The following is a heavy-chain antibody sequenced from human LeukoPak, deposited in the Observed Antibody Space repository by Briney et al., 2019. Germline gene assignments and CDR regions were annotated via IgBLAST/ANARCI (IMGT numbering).Heavy chain of an antibody. V-gene: IGHV3-9*01. CDR1: GFPFDDYP. CDR3: AKDQNAIAVAFDY. J-gene: IGHJ4*02. Sequence: GGSLSLSCGASGFPFDDYPVHWVPQATGKGREWVSGFRWNSGTIGYAHSVRGRFTISRDNAKNSLYLQMNSLRAEHTALYYCAKDQNAIAVAFDYSGQGTPVTPSS. D-gene: IGHD6-19*01. CDR2: FRWNSGTI.